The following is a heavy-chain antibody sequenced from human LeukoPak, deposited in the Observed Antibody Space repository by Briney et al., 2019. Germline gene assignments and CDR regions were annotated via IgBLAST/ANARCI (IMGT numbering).Heavy chain of an antibody. CDR3: ARRLLWFGDDAFDI. V-gene: IGHV1-8*01. Sequence: ASVKVSCKASGYTSTSYDINWVRQATGQGLEWMGWMNPNSGNTGYAQKFQGRVTMTRNTSISTAYMELSSLRSEDTAVYYCARRLLWFGDDAFDIWGQGTMVTVSS. D-gene: IGHD3-10*01. CDR1: GYTSTSYD. CDR2: MNPNSGNT. J-gene: IGHJ3*02.